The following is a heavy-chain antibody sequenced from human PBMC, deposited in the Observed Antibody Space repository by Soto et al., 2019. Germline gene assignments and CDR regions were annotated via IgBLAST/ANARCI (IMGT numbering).Heavy chain of an antibody. CDR3: ATRSGYYSPFDY. D-gene: IGHD3-22*01. Sequence: SETLSLRCTVSGGSISSSSYYWGWIRQPPGKGLEWIGSIYYSGSTYYNPSLKSRVTISVDTSKNQFSLKLSSVTAADTAVYYCATRSGYYSPFDYWGQGTLVTVSS. J-gene: IGHJ4*02. V-gene: IGHV4-39*01. CDR1: GGSISSSSYY. CDR2: IYYSGST.